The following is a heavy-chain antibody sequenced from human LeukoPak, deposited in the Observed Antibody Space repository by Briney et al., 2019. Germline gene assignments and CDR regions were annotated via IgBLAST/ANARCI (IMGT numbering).Heavy chain of an antibody. D-gene: IGHD3-10*01. V-gene: IGHV4-34*01. CDR1: GESFSGYY. CDR2: INHSGSI. J-gene: IGHJ4*02. CDR3: ASSYYYGSGSYRPFYFDY. Sequence: SETLSLTCAVYGESFSGYYWSWIRRPPGKGLEWIGEINHSGSINYNPSLKSRVTVSVDTSKNQFSLKLSSVTAADTAVYYCASSYYYGSGSYRPFYFDYWGQGTLVTVSS.